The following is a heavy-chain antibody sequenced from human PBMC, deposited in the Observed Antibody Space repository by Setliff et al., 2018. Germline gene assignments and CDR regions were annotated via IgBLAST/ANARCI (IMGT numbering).Heavy chain of an antibody. V-gene: IGHV3-33*01. CDR1: GFTFSTYA. D-gene: IGHD3-10*02. J-gene: IGHJ3*01. CDR2: LWYDGSNK. Sequence: LRLSCAASGFTFSTYAMHWVRQPPGKGLEWVAFLWYDGSNKHYGDSVKGRFTISRDNSKNMVYLQMNSLRADDTAIYYCAGDPPKFGFAFDLWGQGTLVTVSS. CDR3: AGDPPKFGFAFDL.